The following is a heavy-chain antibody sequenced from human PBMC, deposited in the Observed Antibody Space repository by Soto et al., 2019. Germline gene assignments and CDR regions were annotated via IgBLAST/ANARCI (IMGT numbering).Heavy chain of an antibody. J-gene: IGHJ3*02. V-gene: IGHV1-24*01. CDR3: ATHHSYGYWDAFDI. Sequence: ASVKVSCKVSGYTLTELSMHWVRQAPGKGLEWMGGFDPEDGETIYAQKFQGRVTMTEDTSTDTAYMELSSLRSEDTAVYYCATHHSYGYWDAFDIWGQGTMVTVSS. CDR2: FDPEDGET. D-gene: IGHD5-18*01. CDR1: GYTLTELS.